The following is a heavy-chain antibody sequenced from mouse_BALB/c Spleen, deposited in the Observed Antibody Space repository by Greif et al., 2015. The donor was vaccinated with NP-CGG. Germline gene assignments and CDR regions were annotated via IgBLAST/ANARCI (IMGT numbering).Heavy chain of an antibody. CDR2: INPSTGYT. Sequence: VQLQQSGAELAKPGASVKMSCKASGYTFTSYWMHWVKQRPGQGLEWIGYINPSTGYTEYNQRFKDKATLTADKSSSTAYMQLSSLTSEDSAVYYCARSGTYYFDYWGQGTTLTVSS. CDR3: ARSGTYYFDY. J-gene: IGHJ2*01. V-gene: IGHV1-7*01. CDR1: GYTFTSYW. D-gene: IGHD4-1*01.